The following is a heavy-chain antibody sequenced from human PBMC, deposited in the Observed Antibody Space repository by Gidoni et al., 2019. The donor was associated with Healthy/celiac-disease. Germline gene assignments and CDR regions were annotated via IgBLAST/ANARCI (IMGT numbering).Heavy chain of an antibody. V-gene: IGHV3-48*01. CDR2: ISSSSSTI. D-gene: IGHD4-4*01. CDR1: GFTFSSYS. Sequence: EVQLVESGGGLVQPGGSLRLSCAASGFTFSSYSMNWVRQAPGKGLEWVSYISSSSSTIYYADSVKGRFTISRDNAKNSLYLQMNSLRAEDTAVYYCARRDYSNYGGMDVWGQGTTVTVSS. J-gene: IGHJ6*02. CDR3: ARRDYSNYGGMDV.